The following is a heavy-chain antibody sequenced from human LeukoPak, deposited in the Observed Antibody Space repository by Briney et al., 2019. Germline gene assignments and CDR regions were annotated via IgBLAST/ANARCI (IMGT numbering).Heavy chain of an antibody. CDR1: GLTFSSYA. CDR2: ISGSGGST. V-gene: IGHV3-23*01. J-gene: IGHJ3*02. Sequence: GGSLRLSCAASGLTFSSYAMSWVRQAPGKGLEWVSAISGSGGSTYYADSVKGRFTISRDNSKNTLYLQMNSLRAEDTAVYYCAKDPESGSYYDDAFDIWGQGTMVTVSS. D-gene: IGHD1-26*01. CDR3: AKDPESGSYYDDAFDI.